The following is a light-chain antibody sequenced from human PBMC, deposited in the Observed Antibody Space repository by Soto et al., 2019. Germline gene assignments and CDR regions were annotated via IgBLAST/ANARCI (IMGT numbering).Light chain of an antibody. CDR2: DAS. V-gene: IGKV3-11*01. CDR3: QQRSNWPPLT. Sequence: EIVLTQSPATLSLSPGERATLSCRASQSVSSYLAWYQQKPGQAPRLLIYDASNRATGIPPRFSGSGSGTDFTLTTSSLEPEDFAVYYCQQRSNWPPLTFGGGTKVEIK. J-gene: IGKJ4*01. CDR1: QSVSSY.